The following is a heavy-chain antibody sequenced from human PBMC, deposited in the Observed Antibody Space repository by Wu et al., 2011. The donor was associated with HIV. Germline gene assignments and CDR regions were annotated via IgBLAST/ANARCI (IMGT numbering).Heavy chain of an antibody. Sequence: EVQLVQSGAEVKKPGATVKISCKISEYSFTDYYIHWVQQAPGKGLEWMGLVDPQDGETIYAEKFQGRVAITADTSTDTAYMELSRLRSDDTAVYYCARGGGVAAAGKYNWFDPWGQGTLVTVSS. CDR3: ARGGGVAAAGKYNWFDP. D-gene: IGHD6-13*01. V-gene: IGHV1-69-2*01. J-gene: IGHJ5*02. CDR1: EYSFTDYY. CDR2: VDPQDGET.